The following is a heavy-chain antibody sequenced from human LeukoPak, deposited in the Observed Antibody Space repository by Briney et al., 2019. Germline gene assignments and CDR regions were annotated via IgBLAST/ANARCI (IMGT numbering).Heavy chain of an antibody. Sequence: SETLSLTCTVSGVSISSYYWSWIRQPPGKGLEWIGYISYSGSTTYSPSLKSRVTISVDSSKTQFSLKLNSVTSADTAVYYCARYIGYGNYEYWGQGTLVTVSS. V-gene: IGHV4-59*01. CDR2: ISYSGST. D-gene: IGHD3-3*01. CDR3: ARYIGYGNYEY. CDR1: GVSISSYY. J-gene: IGHJ4*02.